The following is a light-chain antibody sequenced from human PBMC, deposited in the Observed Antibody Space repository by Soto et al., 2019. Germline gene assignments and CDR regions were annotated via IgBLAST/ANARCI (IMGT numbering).Light chain of an antibody. V-gene: IGKV4-1*01. J-gene: IGKJ1*01. Sequence: DIVMTQSPDSLAVSLGERSTIHCKSSQSLLFNSNNKNYLAWYQQRPGQPPKLLIYWASTRHSGVPDRFSGSGSGTDFTLTINSLQAEDLAVYYCHQYYSPPQPFGQGTKVEIK. CDR1: QSLLFNSNNKNY. CDR3: HQYYSPPQP. CDR2: WAS.